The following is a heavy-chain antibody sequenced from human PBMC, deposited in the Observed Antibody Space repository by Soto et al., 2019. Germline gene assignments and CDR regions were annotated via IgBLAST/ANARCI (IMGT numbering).Heavy chain of an antibody. CDR2: ITSSGRTT. D-gene: IGHD6-6*01. V-gene: IGHV3-11*01. Sequence: QVQLVESGGGLVKPGGSLRLSCAASGFTFSDYYMNWIRQAPGKGLEWVSYITSSGRTTYYADSVKGRFTISRDNAKNSLYLRMNSLRAEDQAVYYCARDLGLVLAYSSSPRSYYGMDVWGQGTTVTVSS. J-gene: IGHJ6*02. CDR3: ARDLGLVLAYSSSPRSYYGMDV. CDR1: GFTFSDYY.